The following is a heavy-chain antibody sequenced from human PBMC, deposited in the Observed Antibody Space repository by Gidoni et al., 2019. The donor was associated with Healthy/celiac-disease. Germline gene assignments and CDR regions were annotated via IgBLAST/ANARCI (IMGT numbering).Heavy chain of an antibody. CDR2: IYYSGST. V-gene: IGHV4-39*07. CDR1: GGSISSSSYY. J-gene: IGHJ3*02. CDR3: ARAENYYDSSGYSDAFDI. D-gene: IGHD3-22*01. Sequence: QLQLQESGPGLVKPSETLSLTCTVSGGSISSSSYYWGWIRQPPGKGLAWIGSIYYSGSTYYNPSLKSRVTISVDTSKNQFSLKLSSVTAADTAVYYCARAENYYDSSGYSDAFDIWGQGTMVTVSS.